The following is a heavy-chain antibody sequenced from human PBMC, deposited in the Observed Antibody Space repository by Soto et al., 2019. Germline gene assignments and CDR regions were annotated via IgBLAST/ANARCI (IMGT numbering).Heavy chain of an antibody. CDR1: GFTFSSYA. V-gene: IGHV3-23*01. D-gene: IGHD5-12*01. J-gene: IGHJ4*02. CDR2: ISGSGGGT. CDR3: AKAWMDNARHRYFDH. Sequence: HPGGSLRLSCAASGFTFSSYAMSWVRQAPGKGLEWVSAISGSGGGTYYADSVKGRFTVSRDNSKNTLYLQMNSLRAEDTAVYSCAKAWMDNARHRYFDHWGQGTLVTVSS.